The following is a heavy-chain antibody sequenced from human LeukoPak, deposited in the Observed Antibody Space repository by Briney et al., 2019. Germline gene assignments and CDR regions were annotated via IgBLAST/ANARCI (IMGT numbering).Heavy chain of an antibody. CDR3: AKGTAGSWSGYPSYFDY. V-gene: IGHV3-30*02. Sequence: PGGSLRLSCAASGFTFSSYGMHWVRQAPGKGLEWVAFIRYDGSNKYYADSVKGRFTISRDNSKNTLYLQMNSLRAEDTAVYYCAKGTAGSWSGYPSYFDYWGQGTLVTVSS. CDR2: IRYDGSNK. D-gene: IGHD3-3*01. CDR1: GFTFSSYG. J-gene: IGHJ4*02.